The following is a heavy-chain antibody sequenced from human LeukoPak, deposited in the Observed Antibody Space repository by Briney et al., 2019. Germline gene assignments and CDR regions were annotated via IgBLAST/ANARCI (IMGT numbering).Heavy chain of an antibody. J-gene: IGHJ6*02. V-gene: IGHV3-33*01. D-gene: IGHD6-13*01. CDR1: GFTFSSYG. CDR3: ARRQQSSYGMDV. Sequence: PGGSLRLSCAASGFTFSSYGMHWVRQAPGKGLEWVAVIWYDGSNKYYADSVKGRFTISRDNSKNTLYLQMNSLRAEDTAVYYCARRQQSSYGMDVWGQGTTVTVSS. CDR2: IWYDGSNK.